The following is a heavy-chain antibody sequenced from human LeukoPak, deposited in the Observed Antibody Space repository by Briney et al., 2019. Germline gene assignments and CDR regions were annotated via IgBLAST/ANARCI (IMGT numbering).Heavy chain of an antibody. CDR2: INSDGSIT. J-gene: IGHJ3*01. CDR1: GFTFSAYR. D-gene: IGHD6-13*01. V-gene: IGHV3-74*01. Sequence: PGGSLRLSCAASGFTFSAYRMHWVRHVPGKGLVWVSRINSDGSITTYADSVKGRFTISRDNAKNTLYLQMNSLRVEDTAVYYCAGGISATGGGWGQGTMVTSSS. CDR3: AGGISATGGG.